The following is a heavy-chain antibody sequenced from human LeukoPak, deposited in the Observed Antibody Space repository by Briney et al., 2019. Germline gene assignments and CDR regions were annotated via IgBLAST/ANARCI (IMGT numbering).Heavy chain of an antibody. CDR3: ARDGEDGDYYFDY. J-gene: IGHJ4*02. CDR2: ISAYNGNT. CDR1: GYTFTSYG. D-gene: IGHD4-17*01. Sequence: GASVKVSCKASGYTFTSYGISWVRQAPGQGLEWMGWISAYNGNTNYAQKLQGRVTMTTDTFTSTAYMELRSERSDDTAVYYCARDGEDGDYYFDYWGQGTLVTVSS. V-gene: IGHV1-18*01.